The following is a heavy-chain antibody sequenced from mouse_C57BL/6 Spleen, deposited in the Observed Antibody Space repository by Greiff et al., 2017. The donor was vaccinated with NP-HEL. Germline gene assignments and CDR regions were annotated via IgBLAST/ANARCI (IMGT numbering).Heavy chain of an antibody. V-gene: IGHV1-81*01. CDR3: ARRATVVANWYFDV. D-gene: IGHD1-1*01. CDR1: GYTFTSYG. J-gene: IGHJ1*03. Sequence: QVHLQQSGAELARPGASVKLSCKASGYTFTSYGISWVKQRTGQGLEWIGEIYPRSGNTYYNEKFKGKATLTADKSSSTAYMELRSLTSEDSAVYFCARRATVVANWYFDVWGTGTTVTVSS. CDR2: IYPRSGNT.